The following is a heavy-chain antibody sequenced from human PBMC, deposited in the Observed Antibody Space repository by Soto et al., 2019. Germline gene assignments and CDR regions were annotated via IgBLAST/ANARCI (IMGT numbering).Heavy chain of an antibody. CDR3: ARLQLVQKVIDY. D-gene: IGHD1-1*01. Sequence: SETLSLTCTVSGDSISTYYWSWIRQPPGKGLQWIGYIFYSGGTAYNPSLKSRVTISLDMSKKQISLKLSSVTTADTATYFCARLQLVQKVIDYWGQGTLVTVSS. J-gene: IGHJ4*02. V-gene: IGHV4-59*01. CDR2: IFYSGGT. CDR1: GDSISTYY.